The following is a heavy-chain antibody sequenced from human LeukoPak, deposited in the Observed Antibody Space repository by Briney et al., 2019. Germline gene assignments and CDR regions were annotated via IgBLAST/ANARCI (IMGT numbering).Heavy chain of an antibody. D-gene: IGHD1-1*01. Sequence: GGSLRLSCTASGFPFSDYSMDWVRQALGKGLEWISYIGIDSGNTKYADSVRGRFTVSADNAKNSLFLQMNSLRVEDTAVYYCARDHNYAFDNWGQGTLVSVSS. CDR3: ARDHNYAFDN. V-gene: IGHV3-48*04. J-gene: IGHJ4*02. CDR2: IGIDSGNT. CDR1: GFPFSDYS.